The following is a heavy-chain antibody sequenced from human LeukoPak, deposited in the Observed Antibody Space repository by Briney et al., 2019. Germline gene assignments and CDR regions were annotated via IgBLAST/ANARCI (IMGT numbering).Heavy chain of an antibody. D-gene: IGHD2-2*01. CDR2: IYYSGST. V-gene: IGHV4-39*01. J-gene: IGHJ4*02. CDR3: ARHVPARIVVVPAATDY. CDR1: GGSIRSSSYY. Sequence: SETLSLTCTVSGGSIRSSSYYWGWIRQPPGKGLEWMGSIYYSGSTYYNPSLKSRVTISVDTSKNQFSLKLSSVTAADTAVYYCARHVPARIVVVPAATDYWGQGTLVTVSS.